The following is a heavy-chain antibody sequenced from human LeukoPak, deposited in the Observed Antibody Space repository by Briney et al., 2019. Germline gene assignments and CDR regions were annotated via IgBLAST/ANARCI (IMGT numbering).Heavy chain of an antibody. J-gene: IGHJ5*02. CDR1: GGSISSSSYY. CDR3: ARYVRRYINWFDP. D-gene: IGHD3-16*01. CDR2: IYYSGST. V-gene: IGHV4-39*07. Sequence: PSETLSLTCTVSGGSISSSSYYWGWIRQPPGKGLEWIGSIYYSGSTNYNPSLKSRVTISVDTSKNQFSLKLSSVTAADTAVYYCARYVRRYINWFDPWGQGTLVTVSS.